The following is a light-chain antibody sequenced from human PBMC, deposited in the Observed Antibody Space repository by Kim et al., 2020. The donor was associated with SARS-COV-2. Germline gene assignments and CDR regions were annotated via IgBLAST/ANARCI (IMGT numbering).Light chain of an antibody. J-gene: IGLJ1*01. Sequence: QSALTQPASVSGSPGQSITISCTGTSSDLNASNYVSWYRQHPGKAPKLLIYGVNNRPSGVSNRFSGSKSGNTASLTISGLQAEDEADCYCSSYTSGTTFYVFGTGTKVTVL. CDR2: GVN. CDR3: SSYTSGTTFYV. CDR1: SSDLNASNY. V-gene: IGLV2-14*03.